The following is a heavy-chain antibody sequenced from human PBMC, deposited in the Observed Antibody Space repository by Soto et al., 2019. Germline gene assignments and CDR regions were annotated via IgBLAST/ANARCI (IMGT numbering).Heavy chain of an antibody. J-gene: IGHJ4*02. V-gene: IGHV3-72*01. D-gene: IGHD3-16*01. Sequence: EVQLVESGGGLVQPGGSLRLSCAASGFTFSDHYMDWVRQAPGKGLEWVGRTRNKANSYATEYAASVKGRFTISRDDSKNSLDLQMKSLKTEESAVYYGGRVWGAGPFDYWGQGSLVTVSS. CDR1: GFTFSDHY. CDR2: TRNKANSYAT. CDR3: GRVWGAGPFDY.